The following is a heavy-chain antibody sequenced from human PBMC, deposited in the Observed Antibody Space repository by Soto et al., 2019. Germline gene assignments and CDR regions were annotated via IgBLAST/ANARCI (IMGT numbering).Heavy chain of an antibody. V-gene: IGHV1-24*01. CDR3: ATDTNLWFGELSHRPYTWFDP. D-gene: IGHD3-10*01. CDR1: GYTLTELS. J-gene: IGHJ5*02. Sequence: ASVKVSCKVSGYTLTELSMHWVRQAPGKGLEWMGGFDPEDGETIYAQKFQGRVTITEDTSTDTAYMELSSLRSEDTAVYYCATDTNLWFGELSHRPYTWFDPWGQGTLVTVSS. CDR2: FDPEDGET.